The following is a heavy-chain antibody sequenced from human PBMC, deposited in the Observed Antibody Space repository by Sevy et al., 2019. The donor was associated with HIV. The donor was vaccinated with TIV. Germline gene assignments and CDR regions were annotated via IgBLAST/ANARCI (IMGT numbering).Heavy chain of an antibody. CDR1: GFTFSNAW. CDR2: IKSKTDGGTR. V-gene: IGHV3-15*01. Sequence: ESLKISCVASGFTFSNAWMSWVRQAPGKGLEWVGRIKSKTDGGTRDFAAPVKGRFAIARDDSKNTLSLQMDSLKTEDTALYYCTAGVGTSDFDYWGQGILVTVSS. J-gene: IGHJ4*02. D-gene: IGHD1-26*01. CDR3: TAGVGTSDFDY.